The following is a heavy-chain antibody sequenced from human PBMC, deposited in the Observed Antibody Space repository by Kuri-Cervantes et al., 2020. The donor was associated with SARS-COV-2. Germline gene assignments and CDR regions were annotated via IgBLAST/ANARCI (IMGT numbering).Heavy chain of an antibody. J-gene: IGHJ4*02. CDR1: GFTFSNAW. CDR2: ISGSGGST. CDR3: YSGYDLGY. D-gene: IGHD5-12*01. V-gene: IGHV3-23*01. Sequence: GESLKISCAASGFTFSNAWMSWVRQAPGKGLEWVSAISGSGGSTYYADSVKGRFTISRDNAKNSLYLQMNSLRAEDTAVYYCYSGYDLGYWGQGTLVTVAS.